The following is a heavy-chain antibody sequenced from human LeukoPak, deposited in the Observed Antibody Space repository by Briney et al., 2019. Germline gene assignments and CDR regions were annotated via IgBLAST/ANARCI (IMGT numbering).Heavy chain of an antibody. CDR2: TYYSGSTSGGT. CDR3: ARDSRDLYGDAFDI. Sequence: PSETLSLTCTVSGGSISSYYWSWIRQPPGKGLEWIGYTYYSGSTSGGTNYNPSLKSRVTISVDTSKNQFSLKLSSVTAADTAVYYCARDSRDLYGDAFDIWGQGTMVTVSS. J-gene: IGHJ3*02. D-gene: IGHD2-2*02. CDR1: GGSISSYY. V-gene: IGHV4-59*01.